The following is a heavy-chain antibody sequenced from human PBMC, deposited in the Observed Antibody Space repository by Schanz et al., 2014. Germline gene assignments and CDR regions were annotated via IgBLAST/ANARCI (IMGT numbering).Heavy chain of an antibody. Sequence: VQLEQSGAEVKKPGSSVKVSRKASGGTFSSFGINWVRQAPGQGLEWMGRINGYNGHTLYAQKFQGRVTMTTDTSTSTSYMELTSLRFDDTAVYYCARDFSAYVGNYFDYWGQGTLVTVSS. CDR1: GGTFSSFG. V-gene: IGHV1-18*01. D-gene: IGHD5-12*01. CDR2: INGYNGHT. J-gene: IGHJ4*02. CDR3: ARDFSAYVGNYFDY.